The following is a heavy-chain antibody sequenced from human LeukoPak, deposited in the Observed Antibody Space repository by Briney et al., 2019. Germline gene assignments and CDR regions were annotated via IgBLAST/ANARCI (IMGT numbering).Heavy chain of an antibody. J-gene: IGHJ6*02. CDR3: AREGVSDYYGSGSYTYGMDV. D-gene: IGHD3-10*01. CDR1: GGSISSGGYY. Sequence: SQTLSLTCTVSGGSISSGGYYWSWIRQHPGKRLEWIGYIYYSGSTYYNPSLKSRVTISVDTSKNQFSLKLSSVTAADTAVYYCAREGVSDYYGSGSYTYGMDVWGQGTTVTVSS. V-gene: IGHV4-31*03. CDR2: IYYSGST.